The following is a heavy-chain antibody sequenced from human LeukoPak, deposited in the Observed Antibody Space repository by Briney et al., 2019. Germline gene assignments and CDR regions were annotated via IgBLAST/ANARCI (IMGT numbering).Heavy chain of an antibody. Sequence: GASVKVSCKASGYTFTGYYMHWVRQAPGQGLEWMGWINPKSGGTNYAQKFQGRVTMTRDTSISTAYMELSRLRSDDTAVYYCAREAAAAGENYFDYWAQGTLVTVSS. V-gene: IGHV1-2*02. D-gene: IGHD6-13*01. J-gene: IGHJ4*02. CDR1: GYTFTGYY. CDR3: AREAAAAGENYFDY. CDR2: INPKSGGT.